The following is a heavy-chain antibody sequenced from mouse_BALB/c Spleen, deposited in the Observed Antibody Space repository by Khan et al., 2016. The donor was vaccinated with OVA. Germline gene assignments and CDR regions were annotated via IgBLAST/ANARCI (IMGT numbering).Heavy chain of an antibody. CDR2: ITPYNGDT. V-gene: IGHV1-18*01. CDR3: ARAGYGGFAY. Sequence: VQLQQSRPELVKPGASMKISCKASGYSFTDYTMNWVKQSHGKNLQWIGLITPYNGDTNYNKKFQGKATLTVSKSSRTAYMELLSLTSEDSAVYYCARAGYGGFAYWGQGTLVTVSA. CDR1: GYSFTDYT. J-gene: IGHJ3*01. D-gene: IGHD1-2*01.